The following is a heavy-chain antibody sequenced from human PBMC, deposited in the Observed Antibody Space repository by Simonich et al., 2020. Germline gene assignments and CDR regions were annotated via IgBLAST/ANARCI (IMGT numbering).Heavy chain of an antibody. CDR2: IYYSGIT. V-gene: IGHV4-39*01. CDR1: GGSISSSSYY. CDR3: ARWAYSSSYFDY. D-gene: IGHD6-6*01. Sequence: QLQLQESGPGLVKPSETLSLTCTVSGGSISSSSYYWGWIRQPPGKGLEWIGSIYYSGITYYHPSLKSRVTISVDTSKNQFSLKLSSVTAADTAVYYCARWAYSSSYFDYWGQGTLVTVSS. J-gene: IGHJ4*02.